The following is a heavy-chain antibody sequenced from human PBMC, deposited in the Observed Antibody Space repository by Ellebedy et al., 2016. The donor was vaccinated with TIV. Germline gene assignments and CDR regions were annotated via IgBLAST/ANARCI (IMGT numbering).Heavy chain of an antibody. CDR3: ARQDPLGYCSSTSCYPGRRNWFDP. V-gene: IGHV5-51*01. CDR2: IYPGYSDT. J-gene: IGHJ5*02. Sequence: GGSLRLSCKGSGYSFTSYWIGWVRQMPGKGLEWMGIIYPGYSDTRYSPSFQGQVTISADKSISTAYLQWSSLKASDTAMYYCARQDPLGYCSSTSCYPGRRNWFDPWGQGTLVTVSS. CDR1: GYSFTSYW. D-gene: IGHD2-2*01.